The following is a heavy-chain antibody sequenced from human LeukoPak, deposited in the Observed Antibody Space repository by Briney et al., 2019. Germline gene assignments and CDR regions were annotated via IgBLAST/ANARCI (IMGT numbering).Heavy chain of an antibody. CDR3: ARDLGYCTNGVCHTRFDY. V-gene: IGHV3-23*01. CDR1: GFTFSSYA. J-gene: IGHJ4*02. CDR2: ISGSGGST. D-gene: IGHD2-8*01. Sequence: GGSLRLSCAASGFTFSSYAMSWVRQAPGKGLEWVSAISGSGGSTYYADSVKGRFTISRDNSKNTLYPQMNSLRAEDTAVYYCARDLGYCTNGVCHTRFDYWGQGTLVAVSS.